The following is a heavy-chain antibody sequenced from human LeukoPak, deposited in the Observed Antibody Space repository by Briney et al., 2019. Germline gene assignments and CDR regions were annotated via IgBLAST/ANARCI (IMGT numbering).Heavy chain of an antibody. V-gene: IGHV3-64D*06. Sequence: PGGPLRLSCSASGFTFSSYAMHWVRQAPGKGLEFVSGISSNGGSTYYTDPVKGRLSISRDNSKNTVYLQMSSLRPEDTAVYFCVKRLNNYFDYWGQGTLVTVSS. J-gene: IGHJ4*02. CDR2: ISSNGGST. D-gene: IGHD4/OR15-4a*01. CDR3: VKRLNNYFDY. CDR1: GFTFSSYA.